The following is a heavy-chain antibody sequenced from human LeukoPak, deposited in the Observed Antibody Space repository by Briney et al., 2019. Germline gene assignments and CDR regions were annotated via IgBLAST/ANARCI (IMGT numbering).Heavy chain of an antibody. Sequence: SETLSLTCAVYGGSFSGYYWSWIRQPPGKGLEWIGEINHSGSNNYNPSLKSRVTISVDASKNQFSLKLSSVTAADTAVYYCARDAGYYYDSSGYSYFDYWGQGTLVTVSS. D-gene: IGHD3-22*01. CDR2: INHSGSN. CDR3: ARDAGYYYDSSGYSYFDY. J-gene: IGHJ4*02. V-gene: IGHV4-34*01. CDR1: GGSFSGYY.